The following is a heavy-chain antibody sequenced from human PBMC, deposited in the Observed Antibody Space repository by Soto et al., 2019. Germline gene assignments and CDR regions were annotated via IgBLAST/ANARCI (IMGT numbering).Heavy chain of an antibody. CDR2: IWYDGNKK. CDR3: ARDIRISVSWFYIDY. CDR1: GFTFRDYG. V-gene: IGHV3-33*01. J-gene: IGHJ4*02. D-gene: IGHD6-13*01. Sequence: VGSLRLSCAASGFTFRDYGMHWVRQTPAKGLEWVALIWYDGNKKYYADAVEGRFTISRDNSKSTVYLQMNNLRVEDTAVYYCARDIRISVSWFYIDYWGQGSRVTVSS.